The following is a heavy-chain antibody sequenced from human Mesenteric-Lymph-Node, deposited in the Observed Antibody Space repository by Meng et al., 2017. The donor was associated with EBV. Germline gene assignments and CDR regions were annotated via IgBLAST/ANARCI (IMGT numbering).Heavy chain of an antibody. CDR1: GASISSTNW. D-gene: IGHD3-22*01. Sequence: QVQLQESGPGLVKASGTLSLTCAVSGASISSTNWWTWVRQPPGKGLEWIGEIYHSGSTNYNPSLESRVTISVDKSKNQFSLKLTSVTAADTAVYYCARAYYDTYGYFYVGYWGQGTLVTVSS. CDR3: ARAYYDTYGYFYVGY. V-gene: IGHV4-4*02. J-gene: IGHJ4*02. CDR2: IYHSGST.